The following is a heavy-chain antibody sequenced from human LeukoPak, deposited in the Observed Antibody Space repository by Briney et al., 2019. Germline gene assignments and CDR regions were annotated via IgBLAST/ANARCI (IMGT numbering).Heavy chain of an antibody. J-gene: IGHJ4*02. Sequence: SETLSLTCTVSGGSISSYYWSWIRQPAGKGLEWIGRIYTSGSTNYNPSLKSRVTMSVDTSKNQFSLKLSSVTAADTAVYYCAREGDGLWFGEHHFDYWGQGTLVNVSS. CDR1: GGSISSYY. CDR2: IYTSGST. D-gene: IGHD3-10*01. CDR3: AREGDGLWFGEHHFDY. V-gene: IGHV4-4*07.